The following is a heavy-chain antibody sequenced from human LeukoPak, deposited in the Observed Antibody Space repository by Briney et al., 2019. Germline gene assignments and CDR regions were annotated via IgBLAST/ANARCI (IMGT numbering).Heavy chain of an antibody. D-gene: IGHD3-3*01. CDR1: GDSVSSFH. J-gene: IGHJ5*02. CDR2: IYSYGST. Sequence: PSETLSLTCNVSGDSVSSFHWSWIRQPPGKTLEWIGYIYSYGSTNYNPSLRSRVSISVDTPKNQLSLSLRSVTAADTAIYYCAGHKTTSTPFGPPRSGYFFDPWGQGSLVTVSS. V-gene: IGHV4-59*08. CDR3: AGHKTTSTPFGPPRSGYFFDP.